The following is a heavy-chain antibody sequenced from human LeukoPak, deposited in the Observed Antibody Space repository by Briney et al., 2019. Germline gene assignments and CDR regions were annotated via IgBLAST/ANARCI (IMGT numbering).Heavy chain of an antibody. D-gene: IGHD3-9*01. CDR1: GGTFTSYA. CDR3: ARSPSRYFDWLFDYFDY. Sequence: SVKLSCKASGGTFTSYAISWVRQAPGQGLEWMGGFIPIFGTANYAQKFQGRVTITTSESTSTAYMELSSLRSEDTAVYYCARSPSRYFDWLFDYFDYWGQGTLVTVSS. J-gene: IGHJ4*02. V-gene: IGHV1-69*05. CDR2: FIPIFGTA.